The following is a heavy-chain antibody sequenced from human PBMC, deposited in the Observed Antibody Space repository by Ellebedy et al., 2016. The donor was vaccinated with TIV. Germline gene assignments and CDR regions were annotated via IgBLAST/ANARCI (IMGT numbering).Heavy chain of an antibody. D-gene: IGHD1-26*01. J-gene: IGHJ4*02. CDR2: IKQDGSEK. Sequence: GESLKISCTASGFIFSNYWMSWVRQAPGKGLEWVANIKQDGSEKYYVDSVKGRFHISRDNAKNSVYLQMNSLTDEDTAVYYCARDKIEGPTHYDYWGQGILVTVSS. V-gene: IGHV3-7*01. CDR3: ARDKIEGPTHYDY. CDR1: GFIFSNYW.